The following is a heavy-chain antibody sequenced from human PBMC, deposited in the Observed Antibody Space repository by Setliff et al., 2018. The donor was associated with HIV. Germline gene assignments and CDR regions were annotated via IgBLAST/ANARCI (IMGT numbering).Heavy chain of an antibody. CDR3: ARLGDFWSGYYYFDY. V-gene: IGHV1-46*01. CDR1: GNSFISHY. D-gene: IGHD3-3*01. CDR2: INPSGDST. J-gene: IGHJ4*02. Sequence: AASVKVSCKASGNSFISHYIHWVRQVPGQGLDWMGIINPSGDSTSYAQKFQGRVTMTRDTSTNTVYMELSSLRSEDTAVYYCARLGDFWSGYYYFDYWGQGTLVTVSS.